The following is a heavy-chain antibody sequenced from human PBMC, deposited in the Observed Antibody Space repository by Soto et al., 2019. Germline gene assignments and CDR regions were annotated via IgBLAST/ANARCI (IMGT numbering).Heavy chain of an antibody. J-gene: IGHJ3*02. CDR3: AKDFYSSSLSSMIGAFDI. Sequence: EVQLVESGGGLVQPGRSLRLSCAASGFTFDDYAMHWVRQAPGKGLEWVSGISWNSGSIGYADSVKGRFTISRDNAKNSLYLQMNSLRAEDTALYYCAKDFYSSSLSSMIGAFDIWGQGTMVTVSS. CDR2: ISWNSGSI. CDR1: GFTFDDYA. V-gene: IGHV3-9*01. D-gene: IGHD6-6*01.